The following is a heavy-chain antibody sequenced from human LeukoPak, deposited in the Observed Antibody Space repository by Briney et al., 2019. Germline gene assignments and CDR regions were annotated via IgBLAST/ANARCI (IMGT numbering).Heavy chain of an antibody. CDR3: ARGRGGYSYGYLDSWFDP. V-gene: IGHV4-34*01. D-gene: IGHD5-18*01. Sequence: SETLSLTCAVYGGSFSGYYWSWIRQPPGKGLEWIGEINHSGSTNYNPSLKSRVTISVDTFKNQFSLKLSSVTAADTAVYYCARGRGGYSYGYLDSWFDPWGQGTLVTVSS. CDR1: GGSFSGYY. CDR2: INHSGST. J-gene: IGHJ5*02.